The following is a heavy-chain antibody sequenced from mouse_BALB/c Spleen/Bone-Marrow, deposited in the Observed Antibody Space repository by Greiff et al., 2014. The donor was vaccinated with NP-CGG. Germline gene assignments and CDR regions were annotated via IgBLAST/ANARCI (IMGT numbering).Heavy chain of an antibody. V-gene: IGHV14-3*02. D-gene: IGHD3-1*01. CDR2: IDPANGNT. CDR1: GFNIKDTY. J-gene: IGHJ2*01. Sequence: EVQLVESGAELVKPGASVKLSCTASGFNIKDTYMHWVKQRPEQGLEWIGRIDPANGNTKYDPKFQGKATITANTSSNTAYLQLSSLSSEDAAFYCWTRCRYSSYATFDCWGQGTTLTVSS. CDR3: TRCRYSSYATFDC.